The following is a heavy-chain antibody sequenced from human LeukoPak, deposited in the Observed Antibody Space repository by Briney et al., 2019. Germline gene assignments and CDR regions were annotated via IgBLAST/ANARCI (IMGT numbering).Heavy chain of an antibody. CDR3: AGELLGLSFDY. CDR2: ISSSSSTI. J-gene: IGHJ4*02. Sequence: GSLRLSCAASGFTFSSYSMNWVRQAPGKGLEWVSYISSSSSTIYYADSVKGRFTISRDNAKNSLYLQMNSLRAEDTAVYYCAGELLGLSFDYWGQGTLVTVSS. CDR1: GFTFSSYS. D-gene: IGHD3-10*01. V-gene: IGHV3-48*01.